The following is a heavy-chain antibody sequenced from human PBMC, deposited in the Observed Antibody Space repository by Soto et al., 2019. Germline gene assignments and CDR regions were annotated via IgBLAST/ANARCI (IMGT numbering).Heavy chain of an antibody. CDR3: ARGRGSSWYFDY. J-gene: IGHJ4*02. V-gene: IGHV4-30-4*01. CDR1: GGSISTGDYF. CDR2: IYYTGST. D-gene: IGHD6-13*01. Sequence: SETRSLTCTVSGGSISTGDYFWSWIRQPPGKGLEWIGYIYYTGSTFYNPSLRSRVTISGDTSKNEFSLKLSSVTAADTAVYSCARGRGSSWYFDYCGKGTLVTVSS.